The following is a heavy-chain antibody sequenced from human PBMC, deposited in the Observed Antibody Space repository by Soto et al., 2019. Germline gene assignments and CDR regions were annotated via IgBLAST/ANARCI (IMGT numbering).Heavy chain of an antibody. Sequence: QLQLQESGPGLVKPSETLSLTCTVSGGSISSSSYYWGWIRQPPGKGLEWIGSIYYSGSTYDHPYTQSRVTRSVDTSKNQSSLNLSSGTAADTAVYYCARHSGRYYGDSFDIWGQGTMVTVSS. V-gene: IGHV4-39*01. CDR2: IYYSGST. CDR3: ARHSGRYYGDSFDI. CDR1: GGSISSSSYY. D-gene: IGHD1-26*01. J-gene: IGHJ3*02.